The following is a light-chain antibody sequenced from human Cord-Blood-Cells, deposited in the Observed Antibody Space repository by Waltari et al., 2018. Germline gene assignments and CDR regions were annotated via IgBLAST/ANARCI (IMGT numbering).Light chain of an antibody. Sequence: QSVLTQPPSASGTPGQRVTISCSGSSSNIGSNTVNWYQQVPGTAPKLLSYSNNQRPSGVPDRFSGSKSGTSASLAISGLQSEDEADYYCAAWDDSLNGYVFGTGTKVTVL. J-gene: IGLJ1*01. CDR1: SSNIGSNT. CDR3: AAWDDSLNGYV. V-gene: IGLV1-44*01. CDR2: SNN.